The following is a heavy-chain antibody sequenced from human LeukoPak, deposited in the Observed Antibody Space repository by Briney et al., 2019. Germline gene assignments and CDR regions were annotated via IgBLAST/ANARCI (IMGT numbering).Heavy chain of an antibody. V-gene: IGHV4-31*03. CDR1: GGSISSGGYY. D-gene: IGHD3-10*01. Sequence: SQTLSLTCTVSGGSISSGGYYWSWIRQHPGKGLEWIGYIYYSGSTNYNPSLKSRVTISVDTSKNQFSLNLSSVTATDTAVYYCARANYYGSGPETFDIWGQGTMVTVSS. CDR3: ARANYYGSGPETFDI. J-gene: IGHJ3*02. CDR2: IYYSGST.